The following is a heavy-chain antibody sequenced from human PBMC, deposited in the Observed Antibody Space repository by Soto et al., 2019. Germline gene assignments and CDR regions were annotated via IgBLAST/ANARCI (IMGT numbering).Heavy chain of an antibody. CDR3: AKVGLFDGNKPITFEF. V-gene: IGHV1-69*13. D-gene: IGHD3-10*01. Sequence: SVKVSCKASGGTFSSYPISWVRQAPGQGLEWMGEIVPVFTSANYAQKFRGRVTITADESSTTAYMELSSLRVEDTAVYYCAKVGLFDGNKPITFEFWGQGTLVTVSS. J-gene: IGHJ4*02. CDR1: GGTFSSYP. CDR2: IVPVFTSA.